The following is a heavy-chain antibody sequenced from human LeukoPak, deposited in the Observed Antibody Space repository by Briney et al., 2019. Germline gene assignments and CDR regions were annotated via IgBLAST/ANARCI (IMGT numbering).Heavy chain of an antibody. CDR1: GGSFSGYY. J-gene: IGHJ6*03. D-gene: IGHD3-10*01. CDR2: INHSGST. CDR3: ARGDRTMVRGDPRHYYYYMDV. V-gene: IGHV4-34*01. Sequence: TSETLSLTCAVYGGSFSGYYWSWIRQPPGKGLEWIGEINHSGSTNYNPSLKSRVTISVDTSKNQFSLKLSSVTAADTAVYYCARGDRTMVRGDPRHYYYYMDVWGKGTTVTVSS.